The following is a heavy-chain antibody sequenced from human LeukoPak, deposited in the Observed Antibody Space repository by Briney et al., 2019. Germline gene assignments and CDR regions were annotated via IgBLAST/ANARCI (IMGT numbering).Heavy chain of an antibody. CDR2: IKQDGSDK. D-gene: IGHD6-13*01. CDR3: TREGITAAADY. V-gene: IGHV3-7*01. Sequence: GGSLRLSCAASGFTVSSNYMSWVRQAPGKGLEWVANIKQDGSDKYYVDSVKGRFTISRDNAKNSLYLQLNSLRAEDTAVYYCTREGITAAADYWGQGTLVTVSS. CDR1: GFTVSSNY. J-gene: IGHJ4*02.